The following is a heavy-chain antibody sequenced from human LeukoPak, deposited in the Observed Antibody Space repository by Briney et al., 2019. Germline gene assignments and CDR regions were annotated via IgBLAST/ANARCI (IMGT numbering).Heavy chain of an antibody. D-gene: IGHD3-10*01. Sequence: GGSLRLSCAASGFTFSSYWMSWVRQAPGKGLEWVANIKQDGSEKYYVDSVKGRFTISRDNAKNSLYLQMNSLRAEDTAVYYCAKDGDYYGSGSYIDYYYYYMDVWGKGTTVTVSS. CDR3: AKDGDYYGSGSYIDYYYYYMDV. CDR1: GFTFSSYW. CDR2: IKQDGSEK. V-gene: IGHV3-7*03. J-gene: IGHJ6*03.